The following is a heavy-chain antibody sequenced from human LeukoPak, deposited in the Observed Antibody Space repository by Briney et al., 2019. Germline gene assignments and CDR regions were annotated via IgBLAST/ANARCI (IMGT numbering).Heavy chain of an antibody. V-gene: IGHV1-46*01. Sequence: GASVKVSCTASGYPFTSNYIHWVRQAPGQGLEWMGMIYPRDGSTSYAQKFQGRVTVTRDTSTSTVHMELSGLRSEDTAVYYCARDQEGFDYWGQGTLVTVSS. J-gene: IGHJ4*02. CDR3: ARDQEGFDY. CDR2: IYPRDGST. CDR1: GYPFTSNY.